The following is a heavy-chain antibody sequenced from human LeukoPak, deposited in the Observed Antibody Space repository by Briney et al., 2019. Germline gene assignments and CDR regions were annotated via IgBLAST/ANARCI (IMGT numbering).Heavy chain of an antibody. CDR3: ATAGGDY. V-gene: IGHV3-30*03. D-gene: IGHD3-10*01. CDR2: ISYDGSNK. Sequence: GGSLRLSCAASGFTFSSYGMHWVRQAPGKGLEWVAVISYDGSNKYYADSVKGRFTISRNNSKNTLYLQMNSLRAEDTAVYYCATAGGDYWGQGTLVTVSS. CDR1: GFTFSSYG. J-gene: IGHJ4*02.